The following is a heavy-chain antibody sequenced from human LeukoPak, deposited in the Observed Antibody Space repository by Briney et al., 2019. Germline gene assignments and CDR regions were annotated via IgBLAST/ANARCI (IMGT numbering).Heavy chain of an antibody. V-gene: IGHV4-59*12. CDR3: ARYTSLYDSSGSLDY. CDR1: GGSISSYY. J-gene: IGHJ4*02. Sequence: PSETLSLTCTVSGGSISSYYWSWIRQPPGKGLEWIGYIYYSGSTNYNPSLKSRVTISVDTSKNQFSLKLSSVTAADTAVYYCARYTSLYDSSGSLDYWGQGTLVTVSS. D-gene: IGHD3-22*01. CDR2: IYYSGST.